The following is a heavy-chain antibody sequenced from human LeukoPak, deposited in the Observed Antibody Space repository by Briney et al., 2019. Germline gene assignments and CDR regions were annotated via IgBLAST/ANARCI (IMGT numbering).Heavy chain of an antibody. Sequence: PGGSLRLSCAASGFTFSGSAMHWVRQASGKGLEWVGRIRSNANSYATAYAASVKGRFTISRDDSKNTAYLQMNSLKTEDTAVYYCTRYYYDFWSGTIPPTYYMEVWGKGKTVTVSS. CDR2: IRSNANSYAT. J-gene: IGHJ6*03. CDR1: GFTFSGSA. V-gene: IGHV3-73*01. D-gene: IGHD3-3*01. CDR3: TRYYYDFWSGTIPPTYYMEV.